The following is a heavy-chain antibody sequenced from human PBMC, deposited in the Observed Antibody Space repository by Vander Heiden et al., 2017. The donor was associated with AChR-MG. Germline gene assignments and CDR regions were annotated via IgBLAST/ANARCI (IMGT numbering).Heavy chain of an antibody. D-gene: IGHD2-15*01. CDR1: GGTLSNSA. V-gene: IGHV1-69*01. J-gene: IGHJ6*03. CDR2: VIPLLGAA. CDR3: ASSIGDTKNSHRFVFGPTDAHTPPPRWFNYDMEV. Sequence: QLVQSGAEVKRPGSSVKVSCQASGGTLSNSAISWVRQAPGQGLEWMGGVIPLLGAADYAQKFQGKVTISADEYTNTAYMELRSLRYGDTAVYYCASSIGDTKNSHRFVFGPTDAHTPPPRWFNYDMEVWGKGTTVTVSS.